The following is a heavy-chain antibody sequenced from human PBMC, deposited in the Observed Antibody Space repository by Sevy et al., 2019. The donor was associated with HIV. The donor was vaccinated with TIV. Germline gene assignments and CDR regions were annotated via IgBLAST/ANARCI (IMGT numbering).Heavy chain of an antibody. CDR3: AREEWSQFFDD. Sequence: ASVKVSCKASGYTISTYYMHWVRQAPGQGLEWMGIINPSGGSTDYAQKFQGRVSMTRDTSMSTVYMELSSLRSEDTAVYYCAREEWSQFFDDWGQGTLVTVSS. J-gene: IGHJ4*02. CDR2: INPSGGST. V-gene: IGHV1-46*01. CDR1: GYTISTYY. D-gene: IGHD2-8*01.